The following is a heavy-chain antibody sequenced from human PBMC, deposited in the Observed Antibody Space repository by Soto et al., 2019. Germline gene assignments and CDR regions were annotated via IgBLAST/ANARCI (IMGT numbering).Heavy chain of an antibody. CDR1: GYTFTSYY. J-gene: IGHJ4*02. V-gene: IGHV1-46*01. CDR2: INPSGGST. Sequence: QVQLVQSGAEVKKPGASVKVSCKASGYTFTSYYMHWVRQAPGQGLEWMGIINPSGGSTSYAQKSQGRVTMTRDTSTSTVYMELSSLRSEDTAVYYCARARRLAAAGSWDFDYWGQGTLVTVSS. D-gene: IGHD6-13*01. CDR3: ARARRLAAAGSWDFDY.